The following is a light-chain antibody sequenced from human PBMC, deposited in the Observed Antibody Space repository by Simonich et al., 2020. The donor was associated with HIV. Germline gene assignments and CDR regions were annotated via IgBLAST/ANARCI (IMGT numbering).Light chain of an antibody. CDR2: GAS. CDR3: QQYNNWPPLT. Sequence: EIVMTQPPATLSVPPGERATTSCRASPGVSNNLAWYQQKPGQAPRLLIFGASTRATGIPARFSGSGSGTEFTLTISSLQSEDFAVYYCQQYNNWPPLTFGGGTKVEIK. J-gene: IGKJ4*01. CDR1: PGVSNN. V-gene: IGKV3D-15*01.